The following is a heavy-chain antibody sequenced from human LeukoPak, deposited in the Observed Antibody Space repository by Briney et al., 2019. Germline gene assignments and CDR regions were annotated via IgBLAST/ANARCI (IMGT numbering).Heavy chain of an antibody. J-gene: IGHJ4*02. V-gene: IGHV4-38-2*02. D-gene: IGHD3-10*01. CDR1: GSSISSGYY. CDR2: IYHSGST. CDR3: ASLYGSGFSFDF. Sequence: SETLSLTCTVSGSSISSGYYWGWIRQPPGKGLEWIGNIYHSGSTYYNPSLKSRVTISVDTSKNQFSLKLSSVTAADTAMYYCASLYGSGFSFDFWGQGTLVTVSS.